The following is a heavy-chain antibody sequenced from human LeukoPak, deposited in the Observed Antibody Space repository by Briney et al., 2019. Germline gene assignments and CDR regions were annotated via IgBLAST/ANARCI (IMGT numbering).Heavy chain of an antibody. Sequence: SETLSLTCAVYGGSFSGYYWSWIRQPPGKGLEWIGEINHSGSTNYNPSLKSRVTISVDTSKNQFSLKLSSVTAADTAVYYCARGRITMVRGVRKLYGMDVWDKGTTVTVSS. CDR1: GGSFSGYY. CDR2: INHSGST. D-gene: IGHD3-10*01. J-gene: IGHJ6*04. CDR3: ARGRITMVRGVRKLYGMDV. V-gene: IGHV4-34*01.